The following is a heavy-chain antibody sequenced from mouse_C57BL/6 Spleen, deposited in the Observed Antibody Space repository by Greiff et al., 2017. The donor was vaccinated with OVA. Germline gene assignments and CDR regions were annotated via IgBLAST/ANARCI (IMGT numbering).Heavy chain of an antibody. D-gene: IGHD2-1*01. J-gene: IGHJ4*01. V-gene: IGHV1-4*01. Sequence: VKLQESGAELARPGASVKMSCKASGYTFTSYTMHWVKQRPGQGLEWIGYINPSSGYTKYNQKFKDKATLTADKSSSTAYMQLSSLTSEDSAVYYCARYGNYEDYAMDYWGQGTSVTVSS. CDR2: INPSSGYT. CDR1: GYTFTSYT. CDR3: ARYGNYEDYAMDY.